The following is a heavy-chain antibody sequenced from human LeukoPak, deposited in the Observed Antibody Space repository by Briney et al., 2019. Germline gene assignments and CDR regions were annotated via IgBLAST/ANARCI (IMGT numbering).Heavy chain of an antibody. CDR2: IKQDGSEK. V-gene: IGHV3-7*01. CDR1: GVTFSRYW. D-gene: IGHD2-2*01. J-gene: IGHJ3*02. CDR3: ATHCSSVSCSLATFDI. Sequence: GGSLRLSCAASGVTFSRYWMSWVRKAPGKGPEWVANIKQDGSEKYYVDSVRGRFTISRDNARTSLYLQMNSLRAEDTAVYYCATHCSSVSCSLATFDIWGQGTMVTVSS.